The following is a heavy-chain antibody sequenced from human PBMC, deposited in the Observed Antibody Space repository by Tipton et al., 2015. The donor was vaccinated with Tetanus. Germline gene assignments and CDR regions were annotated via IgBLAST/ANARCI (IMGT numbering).Heavy chain of an antibody. D-gene: IGHD3-22*01. CDR1: GYSFTSYW. Sequence: QLVQSGAEVKKPGESLKISCKGSGYSFTSYWIGWVRQMPGKGLEWMGIIYPGDSDTRYSPSFQGQVTISADKSTSTAYLQWSSLKASDTAMYYCARQYYYDSSGYYYYYGMDVWGQGTTVTVSS. J-gene: IGHJ6*02. CDR3: ARQYYYDSSGYYYYYGMDV. V-gene: IGHV5-51*01. CDR2: IYPGDSDT.